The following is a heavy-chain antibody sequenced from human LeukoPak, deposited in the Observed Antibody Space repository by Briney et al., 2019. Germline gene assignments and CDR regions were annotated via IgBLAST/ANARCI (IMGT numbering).Heavy chain of an antibody. Sequence: ASVKVSCKASGATFINYAYSWVRQAPGQGLEWMGGIIPFFGTSNYAQKFQGRITISVDKSTSTAYMELSSLRSEDTAVYYCARGMVVRPYYYYYMDVWGKGTTVTVSS. J-gene: IGHJ6*03. CDR2: IIPFFGTS. D-gene: IGHD2-21*01. CDR1: GATFINYA. CDR3: ARGMVVRPYYYYYMDV. V-gene: IGHV1-69*06.